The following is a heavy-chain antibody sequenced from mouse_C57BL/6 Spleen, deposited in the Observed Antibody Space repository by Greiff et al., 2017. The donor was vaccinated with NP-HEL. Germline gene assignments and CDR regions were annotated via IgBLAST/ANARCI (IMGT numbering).Heavy chain of an antibody. CDR1: GYSITSGYY. D-gene: IGHD4-1*01. V-gene: IGHV3-6*01. CDR2: ISYDGSN. J-gene: IGHJ4*01. CDR3: ARGGTGRGSYAMDY. Sequence: EVQLVESGPGLVKPSQSLSLTCSVTGYSITSGYYWNWIRQFPGNKLEWMGYISYDGSNNYNPSLKNRISITRDTSKNQFFLKLNSVTTEDTATYYCARGGTGRGSYAMDYWGQGTSVTVSS.